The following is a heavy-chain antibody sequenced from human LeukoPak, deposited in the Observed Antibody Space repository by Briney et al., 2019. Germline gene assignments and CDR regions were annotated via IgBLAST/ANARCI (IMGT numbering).Heavy chain of an antibody. V-gene: IGHV1-2*06. CDR3: ARSICSSTSCYNHYYYYMDV. CDR1: GYTFTGYY. Sequence: ASVKVSCKASGYTFTGYYMHWVRQAPGQGLEWMGRINPNSGGTNYAQKFQGRVTMTRDTSISTAYMELSRLRSDDTAVYYCARSICSSTSCYNHYYYYMDVWGKGTTVTVSS. CDR2: INPNSGGT. D-gene: IGHD2-2*02. J-gene: IGHJ6*03.